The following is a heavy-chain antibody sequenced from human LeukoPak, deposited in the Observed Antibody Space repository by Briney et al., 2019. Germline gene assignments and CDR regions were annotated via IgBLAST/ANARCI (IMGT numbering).Heavy chain of an antibody. V-gene: IGHV1-18*01. CDR1: GYTFTSYG. D-gene: IGHD6-13*01. J-gene: IGHJ6*03. CDR2: ISAYNGNT. CDR3: ARDSGSSWYFYYYYYMDV. Sequence: ASVKVSCKASGYTFTSYGISWVRQAPGQGLEGMGWISAYNGNTNYAQKLQGRVTMTTDTSTSTAYMELRSLRSDDTAVYYCARDSGSSWYFYYYYYMDVWGKGTTVTVSS.